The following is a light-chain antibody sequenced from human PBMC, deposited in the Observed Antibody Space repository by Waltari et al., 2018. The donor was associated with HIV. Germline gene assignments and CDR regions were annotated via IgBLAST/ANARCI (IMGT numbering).Light chain of an antibody. V-gene: IGKV4-1*01. J-gene: IGKJ4*01. CDR1: TSLFNGSHTTNR. Sequence: DIVMTQSPDSLALSLGERATLTCRTRTSLFNGSHTTNRFAWDQKKAGQPPTLFISTGLTRESGVADRFSGSGSGTDFTLTINSLQAEDVAVYYCQQFSLSPPLTFGGGTKVEI. CDR2: TGL. CDR3: QQFSLSPPLT.